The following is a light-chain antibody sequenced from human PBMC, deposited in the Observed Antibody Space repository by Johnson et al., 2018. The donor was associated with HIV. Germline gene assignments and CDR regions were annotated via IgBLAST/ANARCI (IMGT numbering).Light chain of an antibody. CDR2: ENN. CDR3: GTWDSSLNV. V-gene: IGLV1-51*01. CDR1: NSNIGSNS. J-gene: IGLJ1*01. Sequence: QAVLTQPPSVSAAPGQRITISCSGNNSNIGSNSVSWYQDVPGTAPKLLIYENNKRPSGIPDRFSASKSGTSATLDITGLQTGDEADYYCGTWDSSLNVFGTGTKVTVL.